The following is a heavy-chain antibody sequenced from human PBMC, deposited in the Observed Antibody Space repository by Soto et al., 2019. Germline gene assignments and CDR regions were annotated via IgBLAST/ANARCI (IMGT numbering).Heavy chain of an antibody. CDR2: ISGSGGST. J-gene: IGHJ3*02. D-gene: IGHD4-17*01. Sequence: EVQLLESGGGLVQPGGSLRLSCAASGFTFSSYAMSWVRQAPGKGLEWVSAISGSGGSTYYADSVKGRFTISRDNSKNTLYLQMNSLRAEDTAVYYCAKDPPDYGDYGVNAFDIWDQGTMVTVSS. V-gene: IGHV3-23*01. CDR1: GFTFSSYA. CDR3: AKDPPDYGDYGVNAFDI.